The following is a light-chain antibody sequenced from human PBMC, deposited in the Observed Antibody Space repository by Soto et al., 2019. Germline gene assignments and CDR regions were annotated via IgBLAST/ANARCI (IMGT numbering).Light chain of an antibody. Sequence: EIVMTQSPATLSVSPGERATLSCRASQSVSNNLAWYQQKPGQAPSLLIYDTSTRATGIPARFSGSGSGTEFTLTISSLQSEDFAVYSCQQFNNWPYTFGQGTKLEIK. CDR2: DTS. CDR3: QQFNNWPYT. J-gene: IGKJ2*01. CDR1: QSVSNN. V-gene: IGKV3-15*01.